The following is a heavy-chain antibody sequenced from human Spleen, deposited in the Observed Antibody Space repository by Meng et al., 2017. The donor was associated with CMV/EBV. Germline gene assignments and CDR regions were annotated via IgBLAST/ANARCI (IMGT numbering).Heavy chain of an antibody. CDR2: INSDGIST. V-gene: IGHV3-74*01. Sequence: GESLKISCAASGFTFNSYWMHWVRQVPGKGLVWVSRINSDGISTSYTDSVKGRFTISRDNAKKTLFLQMNSLRAEDTAVYYCASWGPYCSSGSCSHGYLYYWGQGTLVTSPQ. CDR1: GFTFNSYW. CDR3: ASWGPYCSSGSCSHGYLYY. J-gene: IGHJ4*02. D-gene: IGHD2-15*01.